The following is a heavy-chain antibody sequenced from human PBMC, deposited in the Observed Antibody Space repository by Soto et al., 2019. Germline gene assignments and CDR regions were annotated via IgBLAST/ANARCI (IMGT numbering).Heavy chain of an antibody. Sequence: EVQLVESGGGLVQPGGSLRLSCAASGFTFSSYWMHWVRQAPGKGLVWVSRINSDGSSTSYADSVKGRFTISRDNAKNTLYLQINSLRAEDTAVYYCGGSGVYYYGMDVWGQGTTVTVSS. J-gene: IGHJ6*02. CDR1: GFTFSSYW. CDR3: GGSGVYYYGMDV. D-gene: IGHD3-3*01. CDR2: INSDGSST. V-gene: IGHV3-74*01.